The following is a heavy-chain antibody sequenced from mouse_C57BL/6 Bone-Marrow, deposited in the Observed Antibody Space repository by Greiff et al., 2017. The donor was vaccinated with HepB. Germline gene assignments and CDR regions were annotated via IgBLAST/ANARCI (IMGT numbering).Heavy chain of an antibody. Sequence: VQLQQSGAELVRPGTSVKVSCKASGYAFTNYLIEWVKQRPGQGLEWIGVINPGSGGTNYNEKFKGKATLTADKSSSTAYMQLSSLTSEDSAVYFCPRSPPIYYYGSIDYWGQGTTLTVSS. CDR2: INPGSGGT. J-gene: IGHJ2*01. V-gene: IGHV1-54*01. CDR1: GYAFTNYL. CDR3: PRSPPIYYYGSIDY. D-gene: IGHD1-1*01.